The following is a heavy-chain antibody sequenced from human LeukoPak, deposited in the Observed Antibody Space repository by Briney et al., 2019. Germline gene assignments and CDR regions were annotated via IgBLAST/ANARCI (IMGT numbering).Heavy chain of an antibody. CDR2: IFHSGST. Sequence: SETLSLTCIVSGGSISSSGYYWSWIRQPPGKGLEWIGYIFHSGSTHYNPSLKSRVSMSVDTSKNQFSLTLTSVTVADTAFYYCARGGIRGYSAFDNLDFWGLGTHVTVSS. D-gene: IGHD5-12*01. CDR3: ARGGIRGYSAFDNLDF. CDR1: GGSISSSGYY. J-gene: IGHJ4*02. V-gene: IGHV4-61*08.